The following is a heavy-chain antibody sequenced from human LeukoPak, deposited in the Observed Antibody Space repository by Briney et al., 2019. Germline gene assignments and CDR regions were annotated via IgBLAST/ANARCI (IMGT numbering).Heavy chain of an antibody. CDR3: ARDSGYYYDSSNWFDP. J-gene: IGHJ5*02. D-gene: IGHD3-22*01. CDR1: GFTFSSYS. CDR2: ISSSSSYI. V-gene: IGHV3-21*01. Sequence: GGSLRLSCAASGFTFSSYSMNWVRQAPGKGLEWVSSISSSSSYIYYADSVKGRFTISRDNAKNSLYLQMNSLRAEDTAVYYCARDSGYYYDSSNWFDPWGQGTLVTVSS.